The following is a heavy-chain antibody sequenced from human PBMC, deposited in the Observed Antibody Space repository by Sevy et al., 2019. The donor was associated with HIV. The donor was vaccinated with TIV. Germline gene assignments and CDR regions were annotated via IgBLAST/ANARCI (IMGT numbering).Heavy chain of an antibody. D-gene: IGHD6-19*01. V-gene: IGHV3-49*04. J-gene: IGHJ4*02. CDR1: GFTFGSYG. CDR3: TRDYGIGQWLTRASLPRFDY. Sequence: GGSLRLSCVASGFTFGSYGMLWVRQAPGKGLEWVGFIRSKAYGGTTEYAASVKGRFTISRDDSKSIAYLQMNSLKTEDTAVYYCTRDYGIGQWLTRASLPRFDYWGQGTLVTVSS. CDR2: IRSKAYGGTT.